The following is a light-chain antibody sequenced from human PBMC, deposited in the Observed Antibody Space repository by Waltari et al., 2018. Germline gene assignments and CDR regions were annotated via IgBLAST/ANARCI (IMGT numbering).Light chain of an antibody. CDR2: EVT. Sequence: QSALTQPASVSGSPGQSITISCTGTSSDVGSYNLVSWYQQHPGKAPKLIIYEVTKRPSGISTRFSGSKSGNTASLTISGLQAEDEADYYCCSYTGRGTFLFGGGTKLTVL. CDR3: CSYTGRGTFL. CDR1: SSDVGSYNL. J-gene: IGLJ2*01. V-gene: IGLV2-23*02.